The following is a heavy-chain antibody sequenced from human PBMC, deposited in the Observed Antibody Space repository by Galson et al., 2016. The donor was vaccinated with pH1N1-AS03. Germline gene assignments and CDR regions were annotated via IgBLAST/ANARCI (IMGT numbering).Heavy chain of an antibody. V-gene: IGHV3-66*02. D-gene: IGHD3-3*01. Sequence: SLRLSCAVSGFSVSSKYMNWVRQAPGKGLEWISVIFTGGTTYYADSVRGRFTISRDDSRNTLYLQMNSRRNEDTAVYYCARGITIFGLARPALDSWGQGTRVTVSS. CDR2: IFTGGTT. J-gene: IGHJ4*02. CDR1: GFSVSSKY. CDR3: ARGITIFGLARPALDS.